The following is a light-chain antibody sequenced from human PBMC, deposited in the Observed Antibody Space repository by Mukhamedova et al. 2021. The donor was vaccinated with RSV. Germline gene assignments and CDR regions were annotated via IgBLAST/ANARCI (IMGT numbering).Light chain of an antibody. CDR3: QQYNSYSRT. CDR1: QSISSW. Sequence: RVTITCRASQSISSWLAWYQQKPGKAPKLLIYKASSLESGVPSRFSGSGSGTEFTLTISSLQPDDFATYYCQQYNSYSRTFCQG. J-gene: IGKJ1*01. V-gene: IGKV1-5*03. CDR2: KAS.